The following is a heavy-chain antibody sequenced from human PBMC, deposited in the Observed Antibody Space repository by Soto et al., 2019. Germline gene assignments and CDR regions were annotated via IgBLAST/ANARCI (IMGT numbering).Heavy chain of an antibody. J-gene: IGHJ4*02. CDR1: GFSLSTSGVG. V-gene: IGHV2-5*02. D-gene: IGHD3-10*01. Sequence: QITLKESGPTLVKPTQTLTLTCTFSGFSLSTSGVGVGWIRQPPGKALEWLALIYWDDDKRYSPSLKSRLTTSTDTSTXHVVLTMTNMDPADTATYYCAHKITMVRGVMQWDYWGQGTLVTVSS. CDR3: AHKITMVRGVMQWDY. CDR2: IYWDDDK.